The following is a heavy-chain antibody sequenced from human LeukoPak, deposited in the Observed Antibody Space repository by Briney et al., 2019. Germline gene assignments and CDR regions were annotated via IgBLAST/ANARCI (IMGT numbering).Heavy chain of an antibody. D-gene: IGHD6-19*01. CDR2: INAGNGNT. Sequence: ASVKVSCKASGYTFTSYAMHWVRQAPGQRLEWMGWINAGNGNTKYSQKFQGRVTITRDTSASTAYMELSSLRSEDTAVYYCARAGSGWYGAYFDYWGQGTLVTVSS. CDR3: ARAGSGWYGAYFDY. V-gene: IGHV1-3*01. CDR1: GYTFTSYA. J-gene: IGHJ4*02.